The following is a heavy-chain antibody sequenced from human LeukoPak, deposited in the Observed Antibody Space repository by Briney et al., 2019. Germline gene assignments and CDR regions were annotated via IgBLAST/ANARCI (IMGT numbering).Heavy chain of an antibody. Sequence: PSETLSLTCTVSGGSISSSSYYWGWIRQPPGKGLEWIGSIYYSGSTYYNPSLKSRVTISVDTSKNQSSLKLSSVTAADTAVYYCATVTTIAAAIYWGQGTLVTASS. CDR1: GGSISSSSYY. CDR2: IYYSGST. V-gene: IGHV4-39*01. D-gene: IGHD6-13*01. J-gene: IGHJ4*02. CDR3: ATVTTIAAAIY.